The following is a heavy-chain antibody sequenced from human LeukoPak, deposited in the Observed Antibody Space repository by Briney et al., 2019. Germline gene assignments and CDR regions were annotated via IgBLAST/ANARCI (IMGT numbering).Heavy chain of an antibody. D-gene: IGHD2/OR15-2a*01. V-gene: IGHV1-24*01. J-gene: IGHJ3*01. CDR1: GYRLTELS. Sequence: GASVKVSCKVSGYRLTELSMHWFRQAPGKRPEWVGGFNPEERKVSYAQQFHGRVMMTEDTTTSTAYMELGSLRSEDTGVYYCAVDSQNFVIVYGANSFDLWGQGTMVTVSS. CDR3: AVDSQNFVIVYGANSFDL. CDR2: FNPEERKV.